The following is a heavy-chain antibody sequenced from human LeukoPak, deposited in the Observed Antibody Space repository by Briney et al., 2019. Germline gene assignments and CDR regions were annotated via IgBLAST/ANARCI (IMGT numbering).Heavy chain of an antibody. Sequence: SETLSLTCTVSGGPISSSSYYWGWIRQPPGKGLEWIGSIYYSGSTYYNPSLKSRVTISVDTSKNQFSLKLSSVTAADTAVYYCARGYSGYHFDYWGQGTLVTVSS. CDR3: ARGYSGYHFDY. D-gene: IGHD5-12*01. CDR1: GGPISSSSYY. CDR2: IYYSGST. J-gene: IGHJ4*02. V-gene: IGHV4-39*07.